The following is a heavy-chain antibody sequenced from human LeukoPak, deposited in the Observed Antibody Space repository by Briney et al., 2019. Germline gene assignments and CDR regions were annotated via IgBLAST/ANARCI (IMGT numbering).Heavy chain of an antibody. Sequence: ASVKVSCKASGGTFSSYAISWVRQAPGQGLEWMGRIIPILGIANYAQKFQGRVTITADKSTSTAYMELSSLGSEDTAVYYCARDRYSSGSFTTWFDPWGQGTLVTVSS. CDR1: GGTFSSYA. CDR3: ARDRYSSGSFTTWFDP. CDR2: IIPILGIA. J-gene: IGHJ5*02. V-gene: IGHV1-69*04. D-gene: IGHD6-19*01.